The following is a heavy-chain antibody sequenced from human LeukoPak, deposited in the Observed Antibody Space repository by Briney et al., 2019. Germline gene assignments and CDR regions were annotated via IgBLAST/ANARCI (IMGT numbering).Heavy chain of an antibody. Sequence: SETLSLTCAVSGGSINSGHWWTWVRQPPGKALEWIGEIYHSGSTDYNPSLKGRVTISVDKSKNQFSLKLNFVTAADTAVYYCARDATVRSWFFDLWGRGILVTVSS. J-gene: IGHJ2*01. D-gene: IGHD4-17*01. CDR1: GGSINSGHW. CDR2: IYHSGST. CDR3: ARDATVRSWFFDL. V-gene: IGHV4-4*02.